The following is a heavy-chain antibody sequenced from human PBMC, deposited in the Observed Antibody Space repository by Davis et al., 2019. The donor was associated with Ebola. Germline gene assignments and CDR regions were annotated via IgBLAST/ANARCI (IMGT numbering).Heavy chain of an antibody. D-gene: IGHD5-18*01. J-gene: IGHJ4*02. CDR1: GGSFSGYY. CDR2: IYYSGST. V-gene: IGHV4-59*01. Sequence: PSETLSLTCAVYGGSFSGYYWSWIRQPPGKGLEWIGYIYYSGSTNYNPSLKSRVTISVDTSKNQFSLKLSSVTAADTAVYYCARDGVDTAMVLVPFDYWGQGTLVTVSS. CDR3: ARDGVDTAMVLVPFDY.